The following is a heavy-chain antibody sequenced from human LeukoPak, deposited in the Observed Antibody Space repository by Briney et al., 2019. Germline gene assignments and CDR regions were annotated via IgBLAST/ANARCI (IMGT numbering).Heavy chain of an antibody. CDR2: ISSSGSTI. D-gene: IGHD2-15*01. V-gene: IGHV3-11*01. Sequence: GGSLRLSCAASGFTFNYYYMSWIRQAPGKGLEWISYISSSGSTIYYADSVKGRFTISRDNAKNSLYLQMNSLRADDTAVYYCARALGYCSGGSCYSTHFDYWGQGTLVTVSS. CDR1: GFTFNYYY. CDR3: ARALGYCSGGSCYSTHFDY. J-gene: IGHJ4*02.